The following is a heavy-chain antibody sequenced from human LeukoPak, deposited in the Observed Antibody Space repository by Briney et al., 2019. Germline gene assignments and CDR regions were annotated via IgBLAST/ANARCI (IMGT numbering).Heavy chain of an antibody. CDR2: ISYDGSNK. Sequence: QAGGSLRLSCAASGFTFSNYDIHWVRQAPGKGLEWVALISYDGSNKYYGDSVKGRFTISRDNSKNTLFLQMNSLRAEDTAVYYCAKDPSKWAAAATNWFDPWGQGTLVTVSS. CDR3: AKDPSKWAAAATNWFDP. D-gene: IGHD6-13*01. J-gene: IGHJ5*02. V-gene: IGHV3-30*18. CDR1: GFTFSNYD.